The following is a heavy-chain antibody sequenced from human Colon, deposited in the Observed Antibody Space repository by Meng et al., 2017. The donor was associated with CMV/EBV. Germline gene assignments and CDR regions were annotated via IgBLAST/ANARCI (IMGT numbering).Heavy chain of an antibody. Sequence: KTCGYSFTSFDIRWVRQATGQGLEWMGWMNPQSGNTGFEQRFQGRITMTRDTSKNTAYMELTRLTSEDTAVYYCVRMTTMTSYYYDFWGQGTLVTVSS. CDR3: VRMTTMTSYYYDF. CDR1: GYSFTSFD. CDR2: MNPQSGNT. V-gene: IGHV1-8*01. D-gene: IGHD4-17*01. J-gene: IGHJ4*02.